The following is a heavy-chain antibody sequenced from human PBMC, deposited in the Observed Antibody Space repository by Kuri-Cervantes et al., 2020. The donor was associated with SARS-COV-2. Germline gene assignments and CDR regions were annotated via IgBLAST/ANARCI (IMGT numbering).Heavy chain of an antibody. D-gene: IGHD1-26*01. CDR2: MNGDGSSI. CDR3: AKELVGARFDY. Sequence: GESLKISCAASGFTFSRDTMYWVRQAPGKGLVWVSRMNGDGSSITYADSVKGRFTISRDNAKNTLYLQMNSLRAEDTAVYYCAKELVGARFDYWGQGTLVTVSS. J-gene: IGHJ4*02. V-gene: IGHV3-74*01. CDR1: GFTFSRDT.